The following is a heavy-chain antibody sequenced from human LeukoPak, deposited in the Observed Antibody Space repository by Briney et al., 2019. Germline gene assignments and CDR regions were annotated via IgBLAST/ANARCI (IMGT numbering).Heavy chain of an antibody. D-gene: IGHD3-10*01. CDR2: IWYDGSDK. CDR1: GFTFSNYN. V-gene: IGHV3-33*08. CDR3: ASAPYGSGTFLDY. Sequence: PGGSLRLSCAASGFTFSNYNMNWVRQAPGKGLEWVAVIWYDGSDKYSADSVKGRFTISRDNSKNTLYLQMNSLRAEDTAVYYCASAPYGSGTFLDYWGQGTLVTVSS. J-gene: IGHJ4*02.